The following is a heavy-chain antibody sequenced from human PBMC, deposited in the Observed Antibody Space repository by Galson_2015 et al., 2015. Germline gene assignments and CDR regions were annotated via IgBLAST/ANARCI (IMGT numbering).Heavy chain of an antibody. J-gene: IGHJ4*02. D-gene: IGHD1-14*01. CDR3: ERDGPNVLTAFDY. V-gene: IGHV3-30-3*01. CDR2: ISYDGSKK. CDR1: GFTFSTYA. Sequence: SLRLSCAASGFTFSTYAIHWVRQAPGKGLEWVAVISYDGSKKSSADSVKGRFSVSRDNSRNTVYLQMSSLRVEDTAVYYCERDGPNVLTAFDYWGQGTLVTVSS.